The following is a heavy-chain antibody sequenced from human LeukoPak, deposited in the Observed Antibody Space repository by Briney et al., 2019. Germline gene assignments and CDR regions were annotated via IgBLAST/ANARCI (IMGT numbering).Heavy chain of an antibody. J-gene: IGHJ4*02. CDR3: ARGYCTNGVCSSDYFDY. CDR1: GGSISSGGYY. CDR2: IYNSGST. Sequence: SQTLSLTCTVSGGSISSGGYYWNWIRQHPGKGLEWIVYIYNSGSTYYNPSLKSRSTISLDTSKNQISLKLSSVIAADTAVYYCARGYCTNGVCSSDYFDYWGQGTLVTVSS. V-gene: IGHV4-31*03. D-gene: IGHD2-8*01.